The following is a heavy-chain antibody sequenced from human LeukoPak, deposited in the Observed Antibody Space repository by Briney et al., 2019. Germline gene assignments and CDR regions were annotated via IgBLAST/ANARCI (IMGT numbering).Heavy chain of an antibody. V-gene: IGHV1-2*02. CDR3: ARAGDSGNFA. D-gene: IGHD1-26*01. CDR1: GYTFTGYY. CDR2: INPNSGGT. Sequence: ASVKVSRKASGYTFTGYYMHWVRQAPGQGLEWMGWINPNSGGTNYAQDFHGRVTMTRDTSISTAYMELSRLRSDDTAVYYCARAGDSGNFAWGQGTLVTVSS. J-gene: IGHJ5*02.